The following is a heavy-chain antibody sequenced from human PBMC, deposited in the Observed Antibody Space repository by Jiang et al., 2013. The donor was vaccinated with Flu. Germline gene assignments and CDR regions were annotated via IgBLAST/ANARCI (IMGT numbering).Heavy chain of an antibody. J-gene: IGHJ6*02. CDR1: GGSISSGSYY. V-gene: IGHV4-61*02. CDR3: ARDRVLRYSSTIYGMDV. CDR2: IYTSGST. Sequence: GPGLVKPSQTLSLTCTVSGGSISSGSYYWSWIRQPAGKGLEWIGRIYTSGSTNYNPSLKSRVTISVDTSKNQFSLKLSSVTAADTAVYYCARDRVLRYSSTIYGMDVWGQGDHGHRLL. D-gene: IGHD6-13*01.